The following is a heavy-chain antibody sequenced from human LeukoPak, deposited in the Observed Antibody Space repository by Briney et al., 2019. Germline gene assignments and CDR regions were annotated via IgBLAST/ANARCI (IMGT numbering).Heavy chain of an antibody. CDR1: GYSFTSYW. CDR3: ARSYYDILTGYYPTGYDY. J-gene: IGHJ4*02. CDR2: IYPGDSDT. D-gene: IGHD3-9*01. V-gene: IGHV5-51*01. Sequence: GESLKISCKGSGYSFTSYWIGWVRQMPGKGLEWMGVIYPGDSDTRYSPSFQGQVTISADKSISTAYLQWSSLKASDTAMYYCARSYYDILTGYYPTGYDYWGQGTLVTVSS.